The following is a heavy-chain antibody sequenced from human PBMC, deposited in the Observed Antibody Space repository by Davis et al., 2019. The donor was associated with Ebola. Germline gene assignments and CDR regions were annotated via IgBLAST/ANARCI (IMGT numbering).Heavy chain of an antibody. J-gene: IGHJ4*02. V-gene: IGHV3-48*03. CDR1: GFTFSSYE. CDR3: ARGGIVVVPAAIMANY. Sequence: GESLKISCAASGFTFSSYEMNWVRQAPGKGLEWVSYISSSGSTIYYADSVKGRFTISRDNAKNTLYLQMNSLRAEDTAVYYCARGGIVVVPAAIMANYWGQGTLVTVSS. CDR2: ISSSGSTI. D-gene: IGHD2-2*01.